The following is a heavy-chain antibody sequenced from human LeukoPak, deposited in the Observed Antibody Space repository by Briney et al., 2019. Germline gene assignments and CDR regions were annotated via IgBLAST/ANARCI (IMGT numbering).Heavy chain of an antibody. V-gene: IGHV1-2*02. D-gene: IGHD3-10*01. Sequence: ASVKVSCKASGYTFTGYYMHWVRQAPGQGLEWMGWINPTSGGTNYAQKFQGRVTLTRDTSINTANMELSRLTSDDTALYYCAKSLVRGDIFDYWGQGTLVTVSS. J-gene: IGHJ4*02. CDR2: INPTSGGT. CDR1: GYTFTGYY. CDR3: AKSLVRGDIFDY.